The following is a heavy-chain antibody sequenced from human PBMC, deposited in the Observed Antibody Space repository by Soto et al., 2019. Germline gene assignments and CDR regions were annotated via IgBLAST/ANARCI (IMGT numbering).Heavy chain of an antibody. J-gene: IGHJ6*02. D-gene: IGHD6-19*01. CDR3: ARDVIAVAGTGYYYYGMDV. Sequence: GGSLRLSCAASGFTFSSYSMNWVRQAPGKGLEWVSSISSSSSYIYYADSVKGRFTISRDNAKNSLYLQMNSLRAEDTAVYYCARDVIAVAGTGYYYYGMDVWGQGTTVTVSS. CDR2: ISSSSSYI. CDR1: GFTFSSYS. V-gene: IGHV3-21*01.